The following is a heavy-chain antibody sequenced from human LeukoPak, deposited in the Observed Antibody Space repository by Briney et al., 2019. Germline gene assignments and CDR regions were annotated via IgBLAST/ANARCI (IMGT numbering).Heavy chain of an antibody. CDR2: INPNSGST. CDR3: ARWAVAGSVYWFDP. V-gene: IGHV1-2*02. CDR1: GYTFTDYY. D-gene: IGHD6-19*01. J-gene: IGHJ5*02. Sequence: ASVKVSCKASGYTFTDYYMDCVRQAPGQGLEWMGWINPNSGSTNYAQKFQGRVTMTRDTSISTAYMELSSLRSDDTAVYYCARWAVAGSVYWFDPWGQGTLVTVSS.